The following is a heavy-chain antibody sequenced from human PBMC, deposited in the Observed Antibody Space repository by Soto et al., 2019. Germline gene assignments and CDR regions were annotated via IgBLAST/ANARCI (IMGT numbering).Heavy chain of an antibody. D-gene: IGHD3-10*01. J-gene: IGHJ4*02. CDR3: ARGLRTWFGEYNDY. CDR1: GGTFSSYA. Sequence: QVQLVQSGAEVKKPGSSVKVSCKTSGGTFSSYALSWVRQAPGQGLEWMGGSIPIFGTAYYAQEVQGRVTITADESTSTAYMELISLRSEDPAVYYCARGLRTWFGEYNDYWGQGNLVTVSS. V-gene: IGHV1-69*01. CDR2: SIPIFGTA.